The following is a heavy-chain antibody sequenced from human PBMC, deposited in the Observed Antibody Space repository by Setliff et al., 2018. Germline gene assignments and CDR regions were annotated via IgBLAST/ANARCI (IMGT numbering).Heavy chain of an antibody. D-gene: IGHD6-19*01. J-gene: IGHJ1*01. CDR3: ATKAVAGT. Sequence: GGSLRLSCATSGFTFSNYYMTWIRQAPGKGLEWISHISTSNTVYYVDSVKGRFIISRDNAKKSVDLQMNSLRAEDTAVYYCATKAVAGTGGQGTLVTVSS. V-gene: IGHV3-11*01. CDR2: ISTSNTV. CDR1: GFTFSNYY.